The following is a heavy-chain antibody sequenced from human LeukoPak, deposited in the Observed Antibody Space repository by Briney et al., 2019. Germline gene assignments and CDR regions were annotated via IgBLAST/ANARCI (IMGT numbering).Heavy chain of an antibody. Sequence: GSLRLSCAASGFPFGSYWMHWARRAPGKGLVWVPRIYTDASSTSYADSVEGRFTISRDNAENTLYLQMNSLRAEDTAVYYCARGLRNDYAAYGPAYWGQGTLVTVSS. J-gene: IGHJ4*02. V-gene: IGHV3-74*01. CDR3: ARGLRNDYAAYGPAY. D-gene: IGHD4-17*01. CDR2: IYTDASST. CDR1: GFPFGSYW.